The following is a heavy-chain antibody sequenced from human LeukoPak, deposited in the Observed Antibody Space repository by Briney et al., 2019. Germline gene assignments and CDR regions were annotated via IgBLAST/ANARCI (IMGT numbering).Heavy chain of an antibody. CDR1: GGSISSGGYY. CDR3: ARASDFWSGYYNGFDY. J-gene: IGHJ4*02. Sequence: SETLSLTCTVSGGSISSGGYYWSWIRQHPGKGLEWIGYIYYSGSTYYNPSLKSRVTISVDTSKNQSSLKLSSVTAADTAVYYCARASDFWSGYYNGFDYWGQGTLVTVSS. D-gene: IGHD3-3*01. V-gene: IGHV4-31*03. CDR2: IYYSGST.